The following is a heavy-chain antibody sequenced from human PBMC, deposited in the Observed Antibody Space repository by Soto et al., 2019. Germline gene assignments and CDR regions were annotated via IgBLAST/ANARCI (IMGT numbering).Heavy chain of an antibody. V-gene: IGHV4-34*01. J-gene: IGHJ5*02. CDR3: ARAGTTGLKWFDP. CDR2: INHSGST. CDR1: GGSFSGYY. D-gene: IGHD1-7*01. Sequence: SETLSLTCAVYGGSFSGYYWSWIRQPPGKGLEWIGEINHSGSTNYNPSLKSRVTISVDTSKNQFSLKLSSVTAADTAVYYCARAGTTGLKWFDPWGQGNLVTVSS.